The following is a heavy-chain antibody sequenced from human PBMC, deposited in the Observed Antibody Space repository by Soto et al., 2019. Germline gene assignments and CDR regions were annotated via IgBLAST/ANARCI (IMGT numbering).Heavy chain of an antibody. Sequence: EVQLVESGGDLVQPGGSLRLSCAASGFPFSSYWMPWVRRAPGKGLEWVASIKTDGSDTYYLDSVRGRFTISRDNARNSVYLQMNTLGVYDTALYHCVKGHRVVDPWGQGALVIVTS. CDR3: VKGHRVVDP. CDR1: GFPFSSYW. V-gene: IGHV3-7*01. CDR2: IKTDGSDT. J-gene: IGHJ5*02. D-gene: IGHD3-10*01.